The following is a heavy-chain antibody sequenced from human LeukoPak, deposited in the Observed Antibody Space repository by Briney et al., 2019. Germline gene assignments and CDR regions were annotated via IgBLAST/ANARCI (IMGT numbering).Heavy chain of an antibody. V-gene: IGHV3-30*18. CDR3: AKSSAVAGRRYFDY. Sequence: GGSLRLSCAASGFTFSSYGMHWVRQAPGKGLEWVAVISYEGSNKYYADSVKGRFTISRDNSKNTLYLQMNSLRAEDTAVYYCAKSSAVAGRRYFDYWGQGTLVTVSS. CDR2: ISYEGSNK. CDR1: GFTFSSYG. D-gene: IGHD6-19*01. J-gene: IGHJ4*02.